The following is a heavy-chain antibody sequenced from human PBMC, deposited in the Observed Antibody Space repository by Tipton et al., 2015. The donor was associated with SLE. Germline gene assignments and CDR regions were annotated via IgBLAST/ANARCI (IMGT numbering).Heavy chain of an antibody. J-gene: IGHJ3*02. CDR2: IYYSGST. CDR1: GGSISSYY. V-gene: IGHV4-59*08. Sequence: LRLSCTVSGGSISSYYWSWIRQPPGKGLEWIGYIYYSGSTKYNPSLKSRVTISVDTPKNQFSLKLSSVTAADTAVYYCARLAGSNYGSGRDIWGQGTMVTVSS. D-gene: IGHD3-10*01. CDR3: ARLAGSNYGSGRDI.